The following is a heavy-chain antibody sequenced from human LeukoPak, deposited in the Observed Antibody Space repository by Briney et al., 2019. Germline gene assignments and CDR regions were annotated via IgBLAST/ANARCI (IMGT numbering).Heavy chain of an antibody. V-gene: IGHV3-7*01. CDR3: ARDLGYSYASTGWFDP. CDR2: IKQDGSEK. CDR1: GFTFSSYW. J-gene: IGHJ5*02. Sequence: PGGSLRLSCAASGFTFSSYWMSWVRQAPGKGLEWVANIKQDGSEKYYVDSVKGRFTISRDNAKNSLYLQMNSLGAEDTAVYYCARDLGYSYASTGWFDPWGQGTLVTVSS. D-gene: IGHD5-18*01.